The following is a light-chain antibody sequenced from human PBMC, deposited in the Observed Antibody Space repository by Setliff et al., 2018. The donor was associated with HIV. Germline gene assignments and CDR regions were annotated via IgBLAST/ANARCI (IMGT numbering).Light chain of an antibody. J-gene: IGLJ1*01. CDR2: DVT. CDR1: NSDVGGFDY. V-gene: IGLV2-14*03. CDR3: SSYTTSGTEV. Sequence: QSVLRQPASMSGSPGQSITISCSGSNSDVGGFDYVAWYQQNPGNSPKPILYDVTKRPSGISHRFSGSKSGNTASLTISGLQAEDEADYYCSSYTTSGTEVFGTGTKVTVL.